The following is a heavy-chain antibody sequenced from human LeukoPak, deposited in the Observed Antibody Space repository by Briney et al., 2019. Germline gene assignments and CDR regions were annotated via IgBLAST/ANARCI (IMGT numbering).Heavy chain of an antibody. D-gene: IGHD3-10*01. V-gene: IGHV3-49*04. CDR1: GFTFSTYG. CDR2: IRSKAYGGTT. CDR3: TRYYYGSGSYYKFDS. Sequence: GGSLRLSCAASGFTFSTYGMHWVRQAPGKGLEGVGVIRSKAYGGTTDYAASVKGRFTISRDDSKSVAYLQMNSLNTDDTALYYCTRYYYGSGSYYKFDSWGQGTLVTVSS. J-gene: IGHJ4*02.